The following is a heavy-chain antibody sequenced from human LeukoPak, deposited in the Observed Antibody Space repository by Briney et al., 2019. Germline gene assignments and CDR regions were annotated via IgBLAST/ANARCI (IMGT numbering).Heavy chain of an antibody. CDR1: GGSISSGGYY. CDR3: ARATFGYFDY. CDR2: IYYSGST. J-gene: IGHJ4*02. D-gene: IGHD3-16*01. Sequence: SETLSLTCTVSGGSISSGGYYWSWIRQHPGKGLEWIGYIYYSGSTYYNPSLKSRVTISVDTSKNQFSLKLSSVTAADTAVYYCARATFGYFDYWGQGTLVTASS. V-gene: IGHV4-31*03.